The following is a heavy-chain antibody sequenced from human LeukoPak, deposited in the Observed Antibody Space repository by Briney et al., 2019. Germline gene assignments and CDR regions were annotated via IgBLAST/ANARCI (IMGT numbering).Heavy chain of an antibody. V-gene: IGHV4-39*01. CDR1: GGSISSSSYY. Sequence: SETLSLTCTVSGGSISSSSYYWGWIRQPPGKGLEWIGSIYYSGSTYYNPSLKSRVTISVDTSKNQFSLKPSSVTAADTAVYYCARHEYGLLDYWGQGTLVTVSS. J-gene: IGHJ4*02. CDR2: IYYSGST. CDR3: ARHEYGLLDY. D-gene: IGHD4/OR15-4a*01.